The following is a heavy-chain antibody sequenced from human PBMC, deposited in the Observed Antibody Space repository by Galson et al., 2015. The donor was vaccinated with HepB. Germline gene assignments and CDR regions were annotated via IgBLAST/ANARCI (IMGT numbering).Heavy chain of an antibody. J-gene: IGHJ4*02. V-gene: IGHV3-30*04. CDR2: LSYKGNVN. CDR1: GFTFSSYA. Sequence: SLRLSCAASGFTFSSYAIHWVRQAPGKGLEWVSVLSYKGNVNSYAESVEGRFTISRDNSKNTLYLQMNRLRIEDTAVYYCVREGGVVGASPRGEFDYWGQGTLVTVSS. D-gene: IGHD2-15*01. CDR3: VREGGVVGASPRGEFDY.